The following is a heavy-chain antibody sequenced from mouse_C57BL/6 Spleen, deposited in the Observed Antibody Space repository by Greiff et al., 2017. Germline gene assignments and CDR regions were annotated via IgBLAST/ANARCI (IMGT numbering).Heavy chain of an antibody. CDR2: INPNYGTT. CDR3: ARSEYYGSSYVYFDY. V-gene: IGHV1-39*01. CDR1: GYSFTDYN. J-gene: IGHJ2*01. D-gene: IGHD1-1*01. Sequence: EVQLVESGPELVKPGASVKISCKASGYSFTDYNMNWVKQSNGKSLEWIGVINPNYGTTSYNQKFKGKATLTVDQSSSTAYMQLNSLTSEDSAVYYCARSEYYGSSYVYFDYWGQGTTLTVSS.